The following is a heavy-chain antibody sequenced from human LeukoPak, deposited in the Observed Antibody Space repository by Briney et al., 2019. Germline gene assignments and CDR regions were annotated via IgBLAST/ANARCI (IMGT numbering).Heavy chain of an antibody. V-gene: IGHV4-31*03. CDR1: GGSISSHGYY. CDR2: IYYSGTT. Sequence: SESLSLTCTVSGGSISSHGYYWTWLRQHPGKGLEWTVYIYYSGTTYYNPSLERRVTLTVDTSKNQFSLRLSAVTAAETAVYYCARYRDSGGRLAFDIWGQGTMATVSS. J-gene: IGHJ3*02. D-gene: IGHD2-15*01. CDR3: ARYRDSGGRLAFDI.